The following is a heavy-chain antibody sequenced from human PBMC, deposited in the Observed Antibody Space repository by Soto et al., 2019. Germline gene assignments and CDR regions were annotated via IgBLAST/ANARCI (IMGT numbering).Heavy chain of an antibody. CDR3: ARGLYCSSTSCYYYYMDV. CDR2: MNPNSGNT. CDR1: GYTFTSYD. Sequence: ASVKVSCKASGYTFTSYDINLVRQATGQGFEWMGWMNPNSGNTGYAQKFQGRVTMTRNTSISTAYMELSSLRSEDTAVYYCARGLYCSSTSCYYYYMDVWGKGTTVTVSS. J-gene: IGHJ6*03. V-gene: IGHV1-8*01. D-gene: IGHD2-2*01.